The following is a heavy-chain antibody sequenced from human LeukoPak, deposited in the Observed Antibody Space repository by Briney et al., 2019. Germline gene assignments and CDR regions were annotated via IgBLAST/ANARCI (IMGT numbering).Heavy chain of an antibody. CDR1: GGSISSGSYY. D-gene: IGHD6-13*01. CDR3: ARSIAAAGTPLDWFDP. CDR2: IYTSGST. Sequence: SQTLSLTCTVSGGSISSGSYYWSWIRQPAGKGLEWIGRIYTSGSTNYNPSLKSRVTISVDTSKNQFSLKLSSVTAADTAVYYCARSIAAAGTPLDWFDPWGQGTLVTVSS. J-gene: IGHJ5*02. V-gene: IGHV4-61*02.